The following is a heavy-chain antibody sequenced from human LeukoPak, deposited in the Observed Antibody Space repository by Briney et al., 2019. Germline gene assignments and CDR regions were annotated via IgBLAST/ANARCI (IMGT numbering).Heavy chain of an antibody. V-gene: IGHV4-39*07. CDR1: GGSISSSSYY. J-gene: IGHJ6*03. CDR3: ARAFTEGFYYYYMDV. Sequence: SETLSLTCTVSGGSISSSSYYWGWLRQPPGTGLEWIGSIYYSGSTYYNPSLKSRVTISVDTSKNQFSLRLSSVTAADTAVFYCARAFTEGFYYYYMDVWGKGITVTVSS. CDR2: IYYSGST.